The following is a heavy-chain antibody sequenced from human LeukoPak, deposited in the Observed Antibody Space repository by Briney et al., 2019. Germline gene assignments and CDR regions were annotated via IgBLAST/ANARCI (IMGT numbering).Heavy chain of an antibody. CDR3: AKQGHYDILTGTDGYFDY. J-gene: IGHJ4*02. CDR2: ISSSSSYI. Sequence: GGSLRLSCAASGFTFSSYSMNWVRQAPGKGLEWVSSISSSSSYIYYADSVKGRFTISRDNAKNSLYLQMNSLRAEDTALYYCAKQGHYDILTGTDGYFDYWGQGTLVTVSS. V-gene: IGHV3-21*04. D-gene: IGHD3-9*01. CDR1: GFTFSSYS.